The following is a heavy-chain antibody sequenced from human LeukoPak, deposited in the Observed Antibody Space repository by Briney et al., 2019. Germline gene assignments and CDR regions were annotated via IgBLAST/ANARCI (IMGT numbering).Heavy chain of an antibody. Sequence: GGSLRLSCAASGFTFSTYTMHWVRQAPGKGLEWVAVISYDGSSEYYADSVKGRFTISRDSSRNTLYLQMSSLRTEDTALYYCAAEYCGGGFCYTRHSGHDYWGQGTLVTVSS. CDR1: GFTFSTYT. J-gene: IGHJ4*02. CDR3: AAEYCGGGFCYTRHSGHDY. CDR2: ISYDGSSE. V-gene: IGHV3-30-3*01. D-gene: IGHD2-15*01.